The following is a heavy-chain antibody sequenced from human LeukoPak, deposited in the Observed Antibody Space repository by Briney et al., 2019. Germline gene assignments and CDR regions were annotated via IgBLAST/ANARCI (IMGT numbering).Heavy chain of an antibody. Sequence: GSLRLSCAASGFTFKDYAMYWVRQAPGKGLEWIGYIYYSGSTNYNPSLKSRVTISVDTSKNQFSLKLSSVTAADTAVYYCARASGSDNSSYYYYGMDVWGQGTTVTVSS. CDR3: ARASGSDNSSYYYYGMDV. D-gene: IGHD1-26*01. J-gene: IGHJ6*02. CDR1: GFTFKDYA. V-gene: IGHV4-59*01. CDR2: IYYSGST.